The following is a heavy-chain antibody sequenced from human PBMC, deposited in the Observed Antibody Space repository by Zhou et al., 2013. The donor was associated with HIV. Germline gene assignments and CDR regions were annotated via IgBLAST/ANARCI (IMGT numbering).Heavy chain of an antibody. Sequence: QVQLVQSGAEVKKPGAAVRVSCKASGYTFVNYDINWVRQATGQGLEWMGWVNPKSGNTDYAPRFQGRVTFTRNTSISTVYMELSGLTSEDTAVIYCARGGDWKYIRGDAFDIWGQGTMVTVSS. CDR3: ARGGDWKYIRGDAFDI. CDR2: VNPKSGNT. D-gene: IGHD1-7*01. CDR1: GYTFVNYD. J-gene: IGHJ3*02. V-gene: IGHV1-8*03.